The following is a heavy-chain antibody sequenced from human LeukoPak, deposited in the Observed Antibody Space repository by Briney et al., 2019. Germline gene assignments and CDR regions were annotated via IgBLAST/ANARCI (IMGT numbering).Heavy chain of an antibody. CDR1: GYTFTSYG. V-gene: IGHV1-18*01. Sequence: ASVKVSCKASGYTFTSYGISWVRQAPGQGLEWMGWISGYNGNTNYAQNLQGRVTMTRDTSTSTAYMELRSLRSDDTAVYYCARSTTRFGELFDAFDIWGQGTMVTVSS. D-gene: IGHD3-10*01. CDR2: ISGYNGNT. J-gene: IGHJ3*02. CDR3: ARSTTRFGELFDAFDI.